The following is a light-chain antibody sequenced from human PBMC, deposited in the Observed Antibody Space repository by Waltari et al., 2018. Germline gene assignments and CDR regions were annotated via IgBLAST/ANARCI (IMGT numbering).Light chain of an antibody. Sequence: DIQMTQSPSSLSASVGDRVTITYRASQSISNYLSWYQQKPGKAPNLLIYRTSTLQSGVPSRFSGSGSGTDFILTISDLQPEDFATYYCQQSYSTLFTFGPGTKVDMK. V-gene: IGKV1-39*01. J-gene: IGKJ3*01. CDR3: QQSYSTLFT. CDR2: RTS. CDR1: QSISNY.